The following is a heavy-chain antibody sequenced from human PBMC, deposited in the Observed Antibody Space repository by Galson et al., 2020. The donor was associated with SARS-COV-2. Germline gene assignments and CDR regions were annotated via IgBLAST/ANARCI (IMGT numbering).Heavy chain of an antibody. CDR2: IYYSGST. J-gene: IGHJ4*02. CDR1: GGTISSYY. V-gene: IGHV4-59*01. CDR3: ARGVLPDY. Sequence: SETLSLTCTVSGGTISSYYWNWIRQPPGKGLEWIGYIYYSGSTNYNPSLKSRVTISVDTSKNQFSLKLSAVTATDTAVYYCARGVLPDYWGQGTLVTVSS.